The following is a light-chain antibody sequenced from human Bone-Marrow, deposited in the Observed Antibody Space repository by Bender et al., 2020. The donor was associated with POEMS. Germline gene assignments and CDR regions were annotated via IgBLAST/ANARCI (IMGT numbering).Light chain of an antibody. Sequence: QSVLTQPPSASGTPGQRVTISCSGSISNIGSNTVSWYQQFPGTAPKLLIYRHNERPSGVPDRFSGSKSVTSASLAISGLQSEDEADYYCCSYADSNTLVFGGGTKMTVL. J-gene: IGLJ3*02. CDR1: ISNIGSNT. CDR3: CSYADSNTLV. V-gene: IGLV1-44*01. CDR2: RHN.